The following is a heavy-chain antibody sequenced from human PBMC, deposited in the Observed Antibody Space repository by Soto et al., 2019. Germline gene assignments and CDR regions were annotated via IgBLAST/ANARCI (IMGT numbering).Heavy chain of an antibody. CDR1: GFTFSSYA. CDR3: AKGDDSSGYYLESRYGY. D-gene: IGHD3-22*01. CDR2: ISGSGGST. Sequence: EVQLLESGGGLVQPGGSLRLSCAASGFTFSSYAMSWVRQAPGKGLEWVSAISGSGGSTYYADSVKGRFTISRDNSKNTLYRQMNSLKAEDTAVYYCAKGDDSSGYYLESRYGYWGQGSLVTVSS. J-gene: IGHJ4*02. V-gene: IGHV3-23*01.